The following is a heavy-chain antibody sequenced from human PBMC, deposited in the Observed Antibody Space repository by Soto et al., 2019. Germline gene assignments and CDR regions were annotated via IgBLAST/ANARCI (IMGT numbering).Heavy chain of an antibody. CDR3: ARTADFIVATYYFDY. CDR1: GFTFSSCS. CDR2: ISSSSSTI. V-gene: IGHV3-48*01. D-gene: IGHD5-12*01. Sequence: EVQLVESGGGLVQPGGSLRLSCAASGFTFSSCSMNWVRQAPGKGLEWVSYISSSSSTIYYADSVKGRFTISRDNAKNSLYLQMNSLRAEDTAVYYCARTADFIVATYYFDYWGQGTLVTVSS. J-gene: IGHJ4*02.